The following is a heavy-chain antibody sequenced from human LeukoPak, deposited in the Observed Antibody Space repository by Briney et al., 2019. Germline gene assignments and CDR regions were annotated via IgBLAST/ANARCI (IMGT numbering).Heavy chain of an antibody. D-gene: IGHD3-10*01. CDR2: ISERGGTT. CDR1: GISLSNYA. Sequence: GGSLRLSCVVSGISLSNYAMSGVRQAPGKGLEWVSYISERGGTTTYADSVKGRFTISRDNSLNTMYLQMSSLRAEDTAVYFCAKRGVVIRGILVIGYYQEAYHYDYWGQGVLVTVSS. CDR3: AKRGVVIRGILVIGYYQEAYHYDY. V-gene: IGHV3-23*01. J-gene: IGHJ4*02.